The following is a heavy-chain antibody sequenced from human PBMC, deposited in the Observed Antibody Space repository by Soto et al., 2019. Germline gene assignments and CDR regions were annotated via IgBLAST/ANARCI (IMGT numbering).Heavy chain of an antibody. CDR3: ARVGVAQYYYYGMDV. CDR2: IYPGDSDT. D-gene: IGHD1-26*01. Sequence: GESLKISCKGSGYSFTSYWIGWVRQMPGKGLEWMGIIYPGDSDTRYSPSFQGQVTISADKSISTAYLQWSSLKASDTAMYYCARVGVAQYYYYGMDVWDQGTMVTVSS. V-gene: IGHV5-51*01. J-gene: IGHJ6*02. CDR1: GYSFTSYW.